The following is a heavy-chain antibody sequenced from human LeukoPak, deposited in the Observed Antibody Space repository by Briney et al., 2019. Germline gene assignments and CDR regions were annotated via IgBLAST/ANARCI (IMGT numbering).Heavy chain of an antibody. V-gene: IGHV1-69*04. J-gene: IGHJ3*02. D-gene: IGHD4-17*01. Sequence: GASVKVSCKASGGTFSSYAISWVRQAPGQGLEWMGRIIPILGIANYAQKFQGRVTITADKSTSTAYMELSSLRSEDTAVYYCARTISPTTVTTIDAFDIWGQGTMVTVSS. CDR3: ARTISPTTVTTIDAFDI. CDR2: IIPILGIA. CDR1: GGTFSSYA.